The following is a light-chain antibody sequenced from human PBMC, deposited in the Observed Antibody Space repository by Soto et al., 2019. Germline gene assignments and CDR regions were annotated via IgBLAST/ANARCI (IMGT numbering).Light chain of an antibody. CDR3: GTWDSSLSVHV. CDR1: SSNIGNNY. CDR2: DNN. Sequence: QSVLTQPPSVSAAPGQKVTISCSGSSSNIGNNYVSWYQQVPGTAPKLLIYDNNKRPSGNPDRFSGSKSGTSATLGISGLRTGDEADYYCGTWDSSLSVHVFGTGTRSPS. V-gene: IGLV1-51*01. J-gene: IGLJ1*01.